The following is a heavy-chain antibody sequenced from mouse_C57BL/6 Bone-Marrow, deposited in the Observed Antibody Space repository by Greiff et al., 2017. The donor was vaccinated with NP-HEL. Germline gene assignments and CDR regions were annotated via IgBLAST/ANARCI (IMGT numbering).Heavy chain of an antibody. V-gene: IGHV1-64*01. CDR1: GYTFTSYW. CDR3: ARYYYGFAY. Sequence: QVQLQQPGAELVKPGASVKLSYKASGYTFTSYWMHWVKQRPGPGLEWIGMIHPNSGSTNYNEKFKSKATLTVDKSSSTAYMQLRSLTSEDSAVYYCARYYYGFAYWGQGTLVTVSA. D-gene: IGHD1-1*01. J-gene: IGHJ3*01. CDR2: IHPNSGST.